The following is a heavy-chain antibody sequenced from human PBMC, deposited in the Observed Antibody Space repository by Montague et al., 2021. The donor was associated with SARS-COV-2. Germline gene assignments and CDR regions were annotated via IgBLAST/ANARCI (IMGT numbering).Heavy chain of an antibody. V-gene: IGHV4-59*08. CDR2: IYYSWST. D-gene: IGHD2-15*01. J-gene: IGHJ5*02. CDR3: ARHRRAPYCSGGSCYSPPGWLDP. Sequence: SETLSLTCTVSGGSISSYYWSWIRQPPGKGLEWIGYIYYSWSTNYNPSLRSRVTISVDTSKNQFSLKLSSVTAADTAVYHCARHRRAPYCSGGSCYSPPGWLDPWGQGTPVTVSS. CDR1: GGSISSYY.